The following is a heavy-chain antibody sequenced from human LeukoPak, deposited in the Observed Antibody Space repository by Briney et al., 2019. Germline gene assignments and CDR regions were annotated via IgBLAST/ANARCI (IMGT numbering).Heavy chain of an antibody. V-gene: IGHV3-33*01. Sequence: GGSLRLSCAASGFTFSSNGMHWVRQALGKGREWVALIWYDGSNKYYADSVKGRFTISRDNSKNTLFLQMTSLRAEDTAVYYCAGGMRHFDYWGQGTLVTVSS. D-gene: IGHD2-8*01. CDR2: IWYDGSNK. CDR3: AGGMRHFDY. J-gene: IGHJ4*02. CDR1: GFTFSSNG.